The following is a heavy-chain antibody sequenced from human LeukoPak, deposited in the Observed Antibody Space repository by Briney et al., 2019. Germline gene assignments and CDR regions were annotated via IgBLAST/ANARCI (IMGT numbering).Heavy chain of an antibody. CDR1: GYSFCSYW. Sequence: GESLKISCKGSGYSFCSYWIGWVRQMSGEGLEWMGVIYPGDSDTKYSPSFQGQATISADKSISTAYLQWSSLKASDTAMYYCARLGTNYYGSGSYPDYWGQGTLVTVSS. D-gene: IGHD3-10*01. J-gene: IGHJ4*02. V-gene: IGHV5-51*01. CDR3: ARLGTNYYGSGSYPDY. CDR2: IYPGDSDT.